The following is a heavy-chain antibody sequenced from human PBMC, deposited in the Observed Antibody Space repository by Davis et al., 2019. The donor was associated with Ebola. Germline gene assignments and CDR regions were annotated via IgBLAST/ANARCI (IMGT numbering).Heavy chain of an antibody. CDR2: IYPRDSDT. CDR1: DYTFTHYW. V-gene: IGHV5-51*01. J-gene: IGHJ4*02. Sequence: GESLKISCRGSDYTFTHYWIAWVRQMPGKGLEWMGIIYPRDSDTRCSPSFQGQVTISADMSISTAYLQWSSLKASDTAMYYCATTGGDYFDYWGQGALVTVSS. D-gene: IGHD2-8*02. CDR3: ATTGGDYFDY.